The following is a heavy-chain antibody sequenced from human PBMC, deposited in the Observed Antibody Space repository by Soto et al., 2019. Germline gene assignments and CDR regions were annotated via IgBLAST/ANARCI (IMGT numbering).Heavy chain of an antibody. D-gene: IGHD2-21*01. V-gene: IGHV3-23*01. J-gene: IGHJ3*02. CDR2: VSDNGGSRGGT. Sequence: EVALLESGGGLVQPGGSLRLSCKASGFMFNNSAMTWVRQAPGQGLQWVASVSDNGGSRGGTYYADSVKGRFTISRDNSKNTLYLQLDSLTGADTAVYYCARAKAVVIAALDIWGQGTMVTVSS. CDR3: ARAKAVVIAALDI. CDR1: GFMFNNSA.